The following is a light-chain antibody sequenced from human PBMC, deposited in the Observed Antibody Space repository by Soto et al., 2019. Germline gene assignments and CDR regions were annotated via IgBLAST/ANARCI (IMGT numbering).Light chain of an antibody. CDR3: LQYNNYPRT. Sequence: DFQMTQSPSSLSASAGDRVTITCRASRGIRNDLAWYQQKPGKAPKLLIYAASTLESGVPPRFSGSGSGTEFTLTISSLQPEDFATYYCLQYNNYPRTFGQGTRVEIK. V-gene: IGKV1-17*01. CDR1: RGIRND. J-gene: IGKJ1*01. CDR2: AAS.